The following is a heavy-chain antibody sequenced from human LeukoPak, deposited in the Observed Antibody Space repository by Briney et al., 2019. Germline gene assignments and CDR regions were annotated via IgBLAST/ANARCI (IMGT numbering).Heavy chain of an antibody. V-gene: IGHV4-34*01. D-gene: IGHD3-9*01. J-gene: IGHJ5*02. CDR2: INHSGST. CDR3: ARSRRYYDILTGPGESRWFDP. Sequence: SETLSLTCAVYGGSFSGYYWSWIRHPPGKGLEWIGEINHSGSTNYIPSLKSRVTISVDTSKNRFSLTLSSVTAADTAVYYCARSRRYYDILTGPGESRWFDPWGQGTLVTVSS. CDR1: GGSFSGYY.